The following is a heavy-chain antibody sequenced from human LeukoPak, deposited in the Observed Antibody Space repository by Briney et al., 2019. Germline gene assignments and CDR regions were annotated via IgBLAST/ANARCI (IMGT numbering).Heavy chain of an antibody. D-gene: IGHD3-9*01. Sequence: GGSLRLSCVVSGFTFSNFFMTWVRQAPGKGLEWISSITTRSDYTYYTDSVEGRFTISRDDAKNSLFLQMNSLRVEDTAIYYCARGGTGSENDYWGQGILVTVSS. J-gene: IGHJ4*02. CDR3: ARGGTGSENDY. V-gene: IGHV3-21*01. CDR2: ITTRSDYT. CDR1: GFTFSNFF.